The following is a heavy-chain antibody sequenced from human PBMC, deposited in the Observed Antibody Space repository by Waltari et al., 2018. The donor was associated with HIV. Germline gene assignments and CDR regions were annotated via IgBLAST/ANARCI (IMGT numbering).Heavy chain of an antibody. CDR3: ARAGLAAHLAEYFQH. Sequence: GLVKPSEIYHSGSTNYNPSLKSRVTISVDKSKNQFSLKLSSVTAADTAVYYCARAGLAAHLAEYFQHWGQGTLVTVSS. J-gene: IGHJ1*01. V-gene: IGHV4-4*02. D-gene: IGHD6-6*01. CDR2: IYHSGST.